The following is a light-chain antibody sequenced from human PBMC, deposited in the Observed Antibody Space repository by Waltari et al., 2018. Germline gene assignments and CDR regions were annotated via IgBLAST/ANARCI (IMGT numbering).Light chain of an antibody. V-gene: IGLV2-14*03. CDR3: SSYTSSSTRV. CDR2: DVA. CDR1: SSDVGGYTF. J-gene: IGLJ1*01. Sequence: QSALTQPASVSGSPGQSISISCTGTSSDVGGYTFVPWYQQHPGKAPLLMIYDVANRPSGVSNRFSGSKSGNTASLTISGLQAEDEADYYCSSYTSSSTRVFGTGTKVTVL.